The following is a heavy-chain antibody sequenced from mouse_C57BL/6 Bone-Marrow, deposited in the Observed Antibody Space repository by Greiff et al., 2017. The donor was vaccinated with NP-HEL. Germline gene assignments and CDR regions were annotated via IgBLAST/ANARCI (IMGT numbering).Heavy chain of an antibody. CDR3: ARGGDGYYY. D-gene: IGHD2-3*01. Sequence: VQLVESGAELARPGASVKLSCKASGYTFTSYGISWVKQRTGQGLEWIGEIYPRSGNTYYNEKFKGKATLTADKSSSTAYMELRSLTSEDSAVYFCARGGDGYYYWGQGTTLTVSS. V-gene: IGHV1-81*01. CDR1: GYTFTSYG. J-gene: IGHJ2*01. CDR2: IYPRSGNT.